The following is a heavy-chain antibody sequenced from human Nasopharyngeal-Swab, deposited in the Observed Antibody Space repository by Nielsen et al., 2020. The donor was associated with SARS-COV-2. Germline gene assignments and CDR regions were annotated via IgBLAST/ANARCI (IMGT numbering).Heavy chain of an antibody. Sequence: GEALKISCAASGFTFSSYSMNWVRQAPGKGLEWVSSISSSSSYIYYADSVKGRFTISRDNAKNSLYLQMNSLRAEDTAVYYCARGRSYCSSTSCYTSGENYYYMDVWGKGTTVTVSS. CDR3: ARGRSYCSSTSCYTSGENYYYMDV. J-gene: IGHJ6*03. V-gene: IGHV3-21*01. D-gene: IGHD2-2*02. CDR2: ISSSSSYI. CDR1: GFTFSSYS.